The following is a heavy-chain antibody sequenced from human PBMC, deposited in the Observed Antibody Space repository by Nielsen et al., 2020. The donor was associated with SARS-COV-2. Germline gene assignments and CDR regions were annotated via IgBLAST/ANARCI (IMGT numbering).Heavy chain of an antibody. CDR1: GYSFSSIS. D-gene: IGHD6-19*01. J-gene: IGHJ4*02. CDR3: ATEPAVAGQGRLDC. Sequence: ASVKVSCKASGYSFSSISINWVRQAPGQGLEWMGWISTRTGNPTYAQGFTGRFVLSLDTSVSTAYLEITSLRGEDTAVYYCATEPAVAGQGRLDCWGQGSLVTVST. CDR2: ISTRTGNP. V-gene: IGHV7-4-1*02.